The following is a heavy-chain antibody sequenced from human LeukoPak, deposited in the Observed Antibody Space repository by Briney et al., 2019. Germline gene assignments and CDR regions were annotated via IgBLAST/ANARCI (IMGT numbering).Heavy chain of an antibody. Sequence: RPGGSLRLSCVASGFTVSSNYMSWVRQAPGKGLEWVSAISGSGGSTYYADSVKGRFTISRDNSKNTLYLQMNSLRAEDTAVYYCANPLKGDYDSSGYYWPFDYWGQGTLVTVSS. CDR1: GFTVSSNY. D-gene: IGHD3-22*01. V-gene: IGHV3-23*01. CDR2: ISGSGGST. J-gene: IGHJ4*02. CDR3: ANPLKGDYDSSGYYWPFDY.